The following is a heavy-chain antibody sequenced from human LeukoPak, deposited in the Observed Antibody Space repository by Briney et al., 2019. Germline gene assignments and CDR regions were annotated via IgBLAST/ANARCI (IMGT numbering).Heavy chain of an antibody. CDR3: ARGIATFGVVIGYFDY. Sequence: SGGSLRLSCAASGLTFSSYGMNWVRQAPGKGLEWLSYISSSGDTRYCADSVKGRFTISRDNAKNSLYLQMNSLRAEDTAVYYCARGIATFGVVIGYFDYWGQGTLVTVSS. D-gene: IGHD3-3*01. J-gene: IGHJ4*02. CDR2: ISSSGDTR. CDR1: GLTFSSYG. V-gene: IGHV3-48*03.